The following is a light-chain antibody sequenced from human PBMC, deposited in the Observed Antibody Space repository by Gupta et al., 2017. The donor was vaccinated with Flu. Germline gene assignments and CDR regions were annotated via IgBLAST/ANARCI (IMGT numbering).Light chain of an antibody. Sequence: GSPGQSVTISCTGTSSDVGTYNRVSWYQQPPGTAPKLMIYEVSNRPSGVPDRFSGSKSGNTASLTISGLQGEDEADYYCSSYTSSSTYVFGTGTKVTVL. CDR3: SSYTSSSTYV. J-gene: IGLJ1*01. CDR1: SSDVGTYNR. CDR2: EVS. V-gene: IGLV2-18*02.